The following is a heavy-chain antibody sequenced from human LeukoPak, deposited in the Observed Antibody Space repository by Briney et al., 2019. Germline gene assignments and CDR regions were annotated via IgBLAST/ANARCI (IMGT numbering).Heavy chain of an antibody. CDR2: FYCRGST. D-gene: IGHD3-22*01. CDR3: ARAYYYDSSGYYESVMDY. Sequence: SETLSLTCTVSLGFISRDGYYWSWIRQPPGKGLEGLGYFYCRGSTYYIPSLKSRVTISVDTSKNQFSLKLSSVTAADTAVYYCARAYYYDSSGYYESVMDYWGQGTLVTVSS. J-gene: IGHJ4*02. V-gene: IGHV4-31*03. CDR1: LGFISRDGYY.